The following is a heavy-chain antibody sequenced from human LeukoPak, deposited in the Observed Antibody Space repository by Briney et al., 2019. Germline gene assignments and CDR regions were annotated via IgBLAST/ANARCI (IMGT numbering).Heavy chain of an antibody. Sequence: SETLSLTCTVSGGSISSSSYYWGWIRQPPGKGLEWIGSIYYSGSTNYNPSLKSRVTISVDTSKNQFSLKLSSVTAADTAVYYCARNYGSGSNSHYYYYGMDVWGQGTTVTVSS. CDR3: ARNYGSGSNSHYYYYGMDV. D-gene: IGHD3-10*01. V-gene: IGHV4-39*07. CDR1: GGSISSSSYY. J-gene: IGHJ6*02. CDR2: IYYSGST.